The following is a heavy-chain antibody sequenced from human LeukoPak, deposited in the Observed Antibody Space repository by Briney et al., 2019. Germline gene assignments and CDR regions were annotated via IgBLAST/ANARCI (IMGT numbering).Heavy chain of an antibody. D-gene: IGHD3-10*01. V-gene: IGHV1-2*02. CDR2: INPNSGGT. J-gene: IGHJ5*02. CDR3: ASQLYGSGSDP. Sequence: RASVKVSCTASGYTFTAYSMHWVRQAPGQGLEWMGWINPNSGGTNYAQKFQGRVTMTRDTSISTAYMELSRLRSDDTAVYYCASQLYGSGSDPWGQGTLVTVSS. CDR1: GYTFTAYS.